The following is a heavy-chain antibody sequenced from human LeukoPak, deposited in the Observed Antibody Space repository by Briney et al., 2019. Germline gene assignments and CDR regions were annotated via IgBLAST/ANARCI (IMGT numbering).Heavy chain of an antibody. CDR1: GGSFSGYY. Sequence: SETLSLTCAVYGGSFSGYYWSWSRQPPGKGLEWIGEINLSGSTNYNPSLKSRVTISIDTSKNQFSLKLNSVTAADTAVYYCARGRAVFGYWGQGTLVTVSS. CDR2: INLSGST. V-gene: IGHV4-34*01. J-gene: IGHJ4*02. CDR3: ARGRAVFGY. D-gene: IGHD1-26*01.